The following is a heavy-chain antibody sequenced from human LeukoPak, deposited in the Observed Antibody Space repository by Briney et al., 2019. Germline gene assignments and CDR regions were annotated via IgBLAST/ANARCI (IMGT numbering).Heavy chain of an antibody. CDR2: IKTDGSEE. J-gene: IGHJ4*02. V-gene: IGHV3-7*05. CDR3: ARDWNGSGWPTDY. Sequence: AGGSLRLSCAASGFTFSSHWMSWVRQAPGKGLEWVAIIKTDGSEEDYVDAVKGRFTISRDNAKNCRYLQMDNLLGEETAVLYCARDWNGSGWPTDYWGQGALVTVSS. D-gene: IGHD6-19*01. CDR1: GFTFSSHW.